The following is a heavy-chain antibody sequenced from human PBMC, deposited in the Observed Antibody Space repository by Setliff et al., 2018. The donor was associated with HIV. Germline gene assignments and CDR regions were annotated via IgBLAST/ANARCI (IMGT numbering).Heavy chain of an antibody. J-gene: IGHJ3*02. Sequence: GESLKISCKGSGYSFTSYWIAWVRQMPGKGLEWMGIIHPGDSDIRYSPSFQGQVTISADKSSSTAYLQWSSLKASDTAMYYCANSHSAYVVDAFDIWGQGTMVTVSS. CDR3: ANSHSAYVVDAFDI. CDR2: IHPGDSDI. D-gene: IGHD3-22*01. CDR1: GYSFTSYW. V-gene: IGHV5-51*01.